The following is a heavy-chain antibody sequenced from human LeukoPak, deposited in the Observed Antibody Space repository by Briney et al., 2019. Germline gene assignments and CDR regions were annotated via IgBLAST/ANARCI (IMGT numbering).Heavy chain of an antibody. CDR2: IDAGNGRT. CDR3: ASGYYDSSGYFFGASDWYFDL. Sequence: ASVTVSFTASGYDFTKYAVQWVRQAPGQRLEWMGWIDAGNGRTKYSQDFQGRVTITRDTSASMAYMELSSLRSDDMAVYYCASGYYDSSGYFFGASDWYFDLWGRGTLVTVSS. J-gene: IGHJ2*01. CDR1: GYDFTKYA. D-gene: IGHD3-22*01. V-gene: IGHV1-3*03.